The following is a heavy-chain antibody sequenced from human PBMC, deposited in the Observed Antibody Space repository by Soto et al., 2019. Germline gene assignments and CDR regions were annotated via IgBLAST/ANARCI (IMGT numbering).Heavy chain of an antibody. Sequence: QVQLVQSGAEVRKPGSSVKVSCKASGGTFSRHAISWVRQAPGQGLEWMGGIIPIFGTANHAQKSQGRVTIIADESTSTVYMELSSLRSEDTAMYYCARGWGYDSNDYYYAYWGQGTQVIVSS. CDR2: IIPIFGTA. J-gene: IGHJ4*02. CDR1: GGTFSRHA. CDR3: ARGWGYDSNDYYYAY. D-gene: IGHD3-22*01. V-gene: IGHV1-69*01.